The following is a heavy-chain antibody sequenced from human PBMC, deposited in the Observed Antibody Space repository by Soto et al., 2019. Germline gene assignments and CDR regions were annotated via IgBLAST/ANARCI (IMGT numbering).Heavy chain of an antibody. CDR2: INAGNGNT. CDR1: GYTFTSYA. D-gene: IGHD5-12*01. Sequence: QVQLVQSGAEVKKPGASVRVSCKASGYTFTSYAMHWVRQAPGQRLEWRGWINAGNGNTKYSQKFQGRVTITRDTSASTAYMELSSLRSEDTAVYYCARAQNLEMATPWGQGTLVTVSS. V-gene: IGHV1-3*01. CDR3: ARAQNLEMATP. J-gene: IGHJ4*02.